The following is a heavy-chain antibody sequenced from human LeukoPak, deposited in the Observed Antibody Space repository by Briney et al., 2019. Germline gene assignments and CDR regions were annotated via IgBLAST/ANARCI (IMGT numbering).Heavy chain of an antibody. V-gene: IGHV4-4*07. Sequence: SGTLSLTCTVSGGSITGYYWDWIRQPAGQGLEWLGRVYSSGVGNYNPSLTSRVTMSVDTSKNQFSLKLTSLTAADTAVYYCAREEFLHEIDSSGYFVYWGQGTLVTVSS. D-gene: IGHD3-22*01. CDR3: AREEFLHEIDSSGYFVY. CDR1: GGSITGYY. J-gene: IGHJ4*02. CDR2: VYSSGVG.